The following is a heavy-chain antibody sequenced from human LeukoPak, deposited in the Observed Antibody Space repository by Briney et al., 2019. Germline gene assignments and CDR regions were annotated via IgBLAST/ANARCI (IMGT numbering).Heavy chain of an antibody. CDR3: VRDFRFLDDY. CDR1: GFTFSSYE. Sequence: PGGSLRLSCAASGFTFSSYEMNWVRQAPGKGLEWVSSSSGSTIYYADSVKGRFTISRDNAKNSLYLQMNSLRAEDTAVYYCVRDFRFLDDYWGQGTLVTVSS. D-gene: IGHD3-3*01. V-gene: IGHV3-48*03. CDR2: SSSGSTI. J-gene: IGHJ4*02.